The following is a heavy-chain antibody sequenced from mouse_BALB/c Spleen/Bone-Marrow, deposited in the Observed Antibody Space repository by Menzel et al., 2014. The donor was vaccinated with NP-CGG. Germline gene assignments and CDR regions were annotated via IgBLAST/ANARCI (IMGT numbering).Heavy chain of an antibody. V-gene: IGHV2-6-4*01. CDR3: ARNLLYGNPYYYAMDY. Sequence: QVQLQQSGPGLVAPSQSLSITCTVSGFSLSRYSVHWVRQPPGKALEWLGMIWGGGSTDYNSALKSRLSISKDNSKSQVFLKMNSLQTDDTAMYYCARNLLYGNPYYYAMDYWGQGTSVTVSS. D-gene: IGHD2-1*01. CDR2: IWGGGST. J-gene: IGHJ4*01. CDR1: GFSLSRYS.